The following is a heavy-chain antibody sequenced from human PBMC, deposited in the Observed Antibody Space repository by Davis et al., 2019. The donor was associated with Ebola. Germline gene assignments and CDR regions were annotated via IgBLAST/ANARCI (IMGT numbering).Heavy chain of an antibody. CDR3: ARGGRGSYSFGYYYYGMDV. CDR1: GFTFSSYG. D-gene: IGHD1-26*01. Sequence: GESLKISCAASGFTFSSYGISWVRQAPGQGLEWMGWISAYNGNTNYAQKLQGRVTMTTDTSTSTAYMELRSLRSDDTAVYYCARGGRGSYSFGYYYYGMDVWGQGTTVTVSS. V-gene: IGHV1-18*01. J-gene: IGHJ6*02. CDR2: ISAYNGNT.